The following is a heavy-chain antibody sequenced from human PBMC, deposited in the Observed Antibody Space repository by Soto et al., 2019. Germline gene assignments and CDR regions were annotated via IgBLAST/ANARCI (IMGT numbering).Heavy chain of an antibody. CDR3: ARKSIAVAGYYYYYYGMDV. D-gene: IGHD6-19*01. V-gene: IGHV1-69*13. CDR2: IIPIFGTA. J-gene: IGHJ6*02. Sequence: SVKVSCKASGGTFSSYAISWVRQAPGQGLEWMGGIIPIFGTANYAQKFQGRVTITADESTSTAYMELSSLRSEDTAVYYCARKSIAVAGYYYYYYGMDVWGQGTTVNVSS. CDR1: GGTFSSYA.